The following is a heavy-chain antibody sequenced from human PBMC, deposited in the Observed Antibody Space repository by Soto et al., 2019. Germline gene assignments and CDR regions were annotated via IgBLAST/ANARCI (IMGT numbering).Heavy chain of an antibody. V-gene: IGHV4-59*01. J-gene: IGHJ3*02. Sequence: SETLSLTCIVSGGSISSNYWNWIRQSPGKGLEWIGYIYYSGSTNYNPSLKSRVTISVDTSKNQFSLKLSSVTAADTAVYYCAGVMATAMLRGAFDMWGQGTMVTGSS. D-gene: IGHD2-21*02. CDR3: AGVMATAMLRGAFDM. CDR1: GGSISSNY. CDR2: IYYSGST.